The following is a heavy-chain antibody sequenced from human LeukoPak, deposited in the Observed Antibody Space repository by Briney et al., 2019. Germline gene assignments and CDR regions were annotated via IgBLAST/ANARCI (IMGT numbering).Heavy chain of an antibody. V-gene: IGHV4-4*02. CDR1: GVSVINTNW. CDR3: AREGGFYRPLDY. Sequence: SETLSLTCGVSGVSVINTNWWTWVRQPPGKGLEWIGEVHLDGWTNYNPSLESRLTMSVDVSENPVSLKLTSVTAADTAVYYCAREGGFYRPLDYSGQGTLVTVSS. D-gene: IGHD3-3*01. J-gene: IGHJ4*02. CDR2: VHLDGWT.